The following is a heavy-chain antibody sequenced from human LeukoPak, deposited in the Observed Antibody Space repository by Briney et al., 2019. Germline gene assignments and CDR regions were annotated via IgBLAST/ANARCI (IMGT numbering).Heavy chain of an antibody. J-gene: IGHJ4*02. D-gene: IGHD4-11*01. CDR3: SKGEPTVAAGDY. CDR1: GLTFTSCA. CDR2: IDRNAGT. Sequence: GGSLRLSCAASGLTFTSCAMTCVRQAPGKGLEWVSTIDRNAGTYYADSVRGRFTISRDSSKNTLYLQMNTLRAEDTAVYYCSKGEPTVAAGDYWGQGTLVTVSS. V-gene: IGHV3-23*01.